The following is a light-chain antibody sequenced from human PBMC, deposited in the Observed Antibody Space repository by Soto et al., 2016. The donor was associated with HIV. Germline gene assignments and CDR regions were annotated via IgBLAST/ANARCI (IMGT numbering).Light chain of an antibody. Sequence: SYELPQPPSVSVAPGKTARITCGGNNIGSKSVHWYQQKPGQAPVLVVYDDSDRPSRIPERFSGSNTGNTATLTISRVEVGDEADYYCQVWDSSSDHVVFGGGHPADRPR. CDR2: DDS. V-gene: IGLV3-21*03. J-gene: IGLJ7*01. CDR3: QVWDSSSDHVV. CDR1: NIGSKS.